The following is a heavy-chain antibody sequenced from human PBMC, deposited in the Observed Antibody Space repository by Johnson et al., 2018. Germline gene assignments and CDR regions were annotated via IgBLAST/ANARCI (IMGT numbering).Heavy chain of an antibody. J-gene: IGHJ6*02. CDR3: ARMPVDTTTGTHYYYGMDV. V-gene: IGHV3-49*05. Sequence: VQLVQSGGGLVKPGRSLRLSCTASGFTFGAAAMSWFRQGPGKGLEWVGFFRSKTYGGTTEYAASVKGRFTLSRDDSKGTGYLQMHSLKTEDTAVYYCARMPVDTTTGTHYYYGMDVWGQGTTVTVSS. CDR2: FRSKTYGGTT. CDR1: GFTFGAAA. D-gene: IGHD5-18*01.